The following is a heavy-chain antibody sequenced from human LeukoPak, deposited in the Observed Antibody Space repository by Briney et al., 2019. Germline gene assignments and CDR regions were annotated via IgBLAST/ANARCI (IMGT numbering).Heavy chain of an antibody. J-gene: IGHJ5*02. CDR1: GYTFTSYG. V-gene: IGHV1-18*01. Sequence: ASVKVSCKASGYTFTSYGISWVRRAPGQGLEWMGWINAYNGNTNYAQKFQGRVTMTTDTSTSTAYMELRSLRSDDTAVYYCASTNYYGSGSYYSSWGQGTLVTVSS. CDR2: INAYNGNT. D-gene: IGHD3-10*01. CDR3: ASTNYYGSGSYYSS.